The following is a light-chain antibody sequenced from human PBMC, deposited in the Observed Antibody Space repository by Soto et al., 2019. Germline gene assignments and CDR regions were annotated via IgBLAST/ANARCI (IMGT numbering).Light chain of an antibody. CDR3: QQKYSTPIT. Sequence: THMTQSPSSLCAPIGYRVTITCRASQCINSELAWYQQKPGKAPNLLIYAASRLEIGVPSRFSSGGSGTDFTLTINSLQPEDFATYSCQQKYSTPITFGQGTRLEIK. V-gene: IGKV1-39*01. J-gene: IGKJ5*01. CDR1: QCINSE. CDR2: AAS.